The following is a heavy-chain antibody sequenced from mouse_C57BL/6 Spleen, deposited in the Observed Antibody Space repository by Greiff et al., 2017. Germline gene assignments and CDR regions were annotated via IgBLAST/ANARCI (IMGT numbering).Heavy chain of an antibody. CDR1: GFTFSSYG. CDR3: APYGSGGGY. V-gene: IGHV5-6*01. D-gene: IGHD1-1*01. J-gene: IGHJ3*01. CDR2: ISSGGSYT. Sequence: EVLLVESGGDLVKPGGSLKLSCAASGFTFSSYGMSWVRQTPDKRLEWVATISSGGSYTYYPDSVKGRFTISRDNAKNTLYLQMSSLKSEDTAMYYCAPYGSGGGYWGQGTLVTVSA.